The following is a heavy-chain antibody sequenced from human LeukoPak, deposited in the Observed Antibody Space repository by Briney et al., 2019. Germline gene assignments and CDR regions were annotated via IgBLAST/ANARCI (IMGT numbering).Heavy chain of an antibody. CDR1: GFTVSSNY. V-gene: IGHV3-66*01. CDR2: IYSGGSR. CDR3: ARVGRDDSSGYYHGGNWFDP. J-gene: IGHJ5*02. Sequence: PGGSLRLFCAASGFTVSSNYMSCVPQAPGKGLEWVSVIYSGGSRYYADSVKGRFTISRDNSKNTLYLQMNSLRAEDTAVYYCARVGRDDSSGYYHGGNWFDPWGQGTLVTVSS. D-gene: IGHD3-22*01.